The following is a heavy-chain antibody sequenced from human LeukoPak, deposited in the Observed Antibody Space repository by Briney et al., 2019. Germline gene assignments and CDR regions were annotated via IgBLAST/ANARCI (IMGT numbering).Heavy chain of an antibody. V-gene: IGHV3-23*01. Sequence: GGSLRLSCAASGFTFSSYAMSWVRQAPGKGLEWVSAISGSGGSTYYAGSVKGRFTISRDNSKNTLYLQMNSLRAEDTAVYYCASTQLDYGDYNYFDYWGQGTLVTVSS. D-gene: IGHD4-17*01. CDR3: ASTQLDYGDYNYFDY. J-gene: IGHJ4*02. CDR1: GFTFSSYA. CDR2: ISGSGGST.